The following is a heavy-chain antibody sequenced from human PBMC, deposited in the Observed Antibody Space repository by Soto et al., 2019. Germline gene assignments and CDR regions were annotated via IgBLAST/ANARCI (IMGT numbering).Heavy chain of an antibody. CDR2: ISAYNGNT. J-gene: IGHJ6*02. D-gene: IGHD5-18*01. V-gene: IGHV1-18*01. CDR1: GYTFTSYG. Sequence: ASVKVSCKASGYTFTSYGISWVRQAPGQGLEWMGWISAYNGNTNYAQKLQGRVTMTTDTSTSTAYMELRSLRSDDTAVYYCARDGVDTATGYYYGMDVWGQGTTVTGSS. CDR3: ARDGVDTATGYYYGMDV.